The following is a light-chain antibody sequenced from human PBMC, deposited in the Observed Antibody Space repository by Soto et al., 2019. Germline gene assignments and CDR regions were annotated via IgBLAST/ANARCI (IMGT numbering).Light chain of an antibody. CDR2: GAS. J-gene: IGKJ4*01. CDR1: QSVSSN. V-gene: IGKV3-15*01. CDR3: RQYTDWPPPLT. Sequence: EIVMTQSPATLSVSPGERATLSCRASQSVSSNLAWYQQKPGQAPRLLIYGASTRATGIPARLSGSGSGTEFTLTISSLQSEDFAVYYRRQYTDWPPPLTFGGGTKVEI.